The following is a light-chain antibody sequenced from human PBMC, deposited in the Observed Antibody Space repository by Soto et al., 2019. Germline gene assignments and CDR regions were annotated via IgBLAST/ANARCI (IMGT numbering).Light chain of an antibody. Sequence: EIVMTQSPATLSVSPGERATLSCRASHSVSSDLAWYQQKPGRAPRLLIYGASTRATGIPARFSGSGSGTEFTLTIGRLQSEDFAVYYCQKYNNWPPWTFGQGTKVDIK. V-gene: IGKV3-15*01. CDR2: GAS. J-gene: IGKJ1*01. CDR1: HSVSSD. CDR3: QKYNNWPPWT.